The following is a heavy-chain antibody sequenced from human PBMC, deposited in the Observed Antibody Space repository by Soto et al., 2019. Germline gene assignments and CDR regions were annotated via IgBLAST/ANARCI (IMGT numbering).Heavy chain of an antibody. J-gene: IGHJ6*01. Sequence: SVKNSCQGSGATFGHPFFRWVRHPPLGELEWMGGIIPIFGTANYAQKFRGRVTITGDESTGTACMELSHMRSEDTAVYYRGRDSESMAPSCYYCGIGVCGQLTTVTF. CDR2: IIPIFGTA. CDR1: GATFGHPF. D-gene: IGHD2-2*01. V-gene: IGHV1-69*13. CDR3: GRDSESMAPSCYYCGIGV.